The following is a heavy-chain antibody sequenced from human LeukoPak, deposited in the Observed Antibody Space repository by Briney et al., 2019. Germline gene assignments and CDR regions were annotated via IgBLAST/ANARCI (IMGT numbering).Heavy chain of an antibody. Sequence: SETLSLTCIVSGGSISSYYWSWIRQPAGKGLEWIGRIYTSGCTNYNHSLKSRVTISVDTSKNQFSLKLSSVTAADTAVYYCARDYESYYYDSSGYYSSWFDPWGQGTLVTVSS. D-gene: IGHD3-22*01. J-gene: IGHJ5*02. CDR2: IYTSGCT. V-gene: IGHV4-4*07. CDR3: ARDYESYYYDSSGYYSSWFDP. CDR1: GGSISSYY.